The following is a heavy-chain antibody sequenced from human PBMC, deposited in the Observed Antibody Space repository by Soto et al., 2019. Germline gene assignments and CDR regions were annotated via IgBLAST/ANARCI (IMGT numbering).Heavy chain of an antibody. J-gene: IGHJ4*02. CDR2: ISGSGGST. D-gene: IGHD3-9*01. V-gene: IGHV3-23*01. CDR3: AKDLDYDILTGYLHDY. Sequence: GGSLRLSCAASGFTFSSYAMSWVRQAPGKGLEWVSAISGSGGSTYYADSVKGRFTISRDNSKNTLYLQMNSLRAEDTAVYYCAKDLDYDILTGYLHDYWGQGTLVTVSS. CDR1: GFTFSSYA.